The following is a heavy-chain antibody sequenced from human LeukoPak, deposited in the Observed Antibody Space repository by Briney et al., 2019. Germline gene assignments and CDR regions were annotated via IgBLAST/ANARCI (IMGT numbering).Heavy chain of an antibody. Sequence: GGSLRLSCAASGFTFSSYSMNWVRQAPGKGLEWVSYISSSSSTIYYADSVKGRFTISRDNAKNSLYLQMNSLRAEDTAVYYCAGEGGYDSYWGQGTLVTVSS. D-gene: IGHD5-12*01. J-gene: IGHJ4*02. V-gene: IGHV3-48*01. CDR3: AGEGGYDSY. CDR2: ISSSSSTI. CDR1: GFTFSSYS.